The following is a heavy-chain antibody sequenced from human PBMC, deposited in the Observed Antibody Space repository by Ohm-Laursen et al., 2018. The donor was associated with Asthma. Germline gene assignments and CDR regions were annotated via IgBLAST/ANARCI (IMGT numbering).Heavy chain of an antibody. CDR2: INPNSGGI. Sequence: SVKVSCKASGYTFTNYYIHWVRQAPGQGLEWMGRINPNSGGIKYAQKFQGVVTMTRDTSINTAYLELRNLRSDDTAVYYCARARHKVYEESSGYYCFDYWGPGTLVTVSS. D-gene: IGHD3-22*01. CDR3: ARARHKVYEESSGYYCFDY. CDR1: GYTFTNYY. J-gene: IGHJ4*02. V-gene: IGHV1-2*06.